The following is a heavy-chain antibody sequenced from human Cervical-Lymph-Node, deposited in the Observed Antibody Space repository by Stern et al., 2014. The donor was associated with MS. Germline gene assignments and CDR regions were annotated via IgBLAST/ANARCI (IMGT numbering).Heavy chain of an antibody. Sequence: VQLVESGGAVVQPGRSLRLSCAASGFTFSSYGMHWVRPAPGKGLEWVTVISYDGNHKYYAASVKGLFTISRDNSKNTLHLQMNSVTPDDTAIYYCARDYEDTSMLFDHWGQGTLVTVSS. V-gene: IGHV3-30*03. D-gene: IGHD2-8*01. CDR1: GFTFSSYG. CDR2: ISYDGNHK. J-gene: IGHJ4*02. CDR3: ARDYEDTSMLFDH.